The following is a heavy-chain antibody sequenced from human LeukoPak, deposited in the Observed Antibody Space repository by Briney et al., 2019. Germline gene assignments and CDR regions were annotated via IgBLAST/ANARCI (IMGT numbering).Heavy chain of an antibody. J-gene: IGHJ5*02. D-gene: IGHD3-10*01. Sequence: PSETLSLTCTVSGGSISSYYWSWIRQPAGKGLEWIGRIYTSGSTNYNPSLKSRVTMSVDTSKNQFSLKLSSVTAADTAVYYCARGGITMVRGAKRVWFDPWGQGTLVTVSS. CDR3: ARGGITMVRGAKRVWFDP. CDR1: GGSISSYY. V-gene: IGHV4-4*07. CDR2: IYTSGST.